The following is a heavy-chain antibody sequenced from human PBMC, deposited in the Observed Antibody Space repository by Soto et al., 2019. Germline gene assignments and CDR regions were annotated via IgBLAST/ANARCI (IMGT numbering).Heavy chain of an antibody. CDR3: ARYRREAVAGYTLDN. V-gene: IGHV4-59*01. CDR1: GGSISSNY. Sequence: SETLSLTCTVSGGSISSNYWTWIRQPPGKGLEWIGYVYNSGGTNYNPSLKSRVTIAEDTSKSQFSLKVNSMTAADTAVYYCARYRREAVAGYTLDNWGQGILVTVSS. J-gene: IGHJ4*02. D-gene: IGHD6-13*01. CDR2: VYNSGGT.